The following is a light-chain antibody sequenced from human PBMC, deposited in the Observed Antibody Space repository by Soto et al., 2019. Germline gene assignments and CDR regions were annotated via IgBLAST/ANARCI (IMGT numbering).Light chain of an antibody. J-gene: IGKJ1*01. CDR1: QSISSW. V-gene: IGKV1-5*03. Sequence: IEVTQSHSTLSASVGDRVVITCRASQSISSWLAWYQQKRGKAPKVLIYKASSLESGVPSRFSGSGSGTEFTLTISSLQPEDFATYYCQQLNSYPPWTFGQGTKVDIK. CDR3: QQLNSYPPWT. CDR2: KAS.